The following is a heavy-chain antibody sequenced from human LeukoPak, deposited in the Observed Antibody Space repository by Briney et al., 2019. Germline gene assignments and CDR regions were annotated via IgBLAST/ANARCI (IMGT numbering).Heavy chain of an antibody. CDR3: AKGFSGSYSSYFDY. CDR2: ISWNSGSI. D-gene: IGHD1-26*01. CDR1: GFTFDDYA. V-gene: IGHV3-9*01. J-gene: IGHJ4*02. Sequence: GGSLRLSCAASGFTFDDYAMHWVRQAPGKGLEWVSGISWNSGSIGYADSVKGRFTISRDNAKNPLYLQMNSLRAEDTALYYCAKGFSGSYSSYFDYWGQGTLVTVSS.